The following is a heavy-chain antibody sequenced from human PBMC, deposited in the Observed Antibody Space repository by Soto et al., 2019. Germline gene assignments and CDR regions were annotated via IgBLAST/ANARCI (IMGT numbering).Heavy chain of an antibody. CDR1: GFTFSSYA. CDR2: ITYNGDNT. J-gene: IGHJ4*02. V-gene: IGHV3-23*01. CDR3: ARYIRGPTVFYFDF. D-gene: IGHD5-18*01. Sequence: GGSLRLSCAASGFTFSSYAMTWVRQAPGKGLDWVSVITYNGDNTYYADSVKGRFTISRDNSKDTVHLQMNSLRAEDTAVYYCARYIRGPTVFYFDFRGPGVLVTVSS.